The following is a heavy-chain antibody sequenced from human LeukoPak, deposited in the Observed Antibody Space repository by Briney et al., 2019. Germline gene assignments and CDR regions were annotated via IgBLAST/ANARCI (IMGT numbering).Heavy chain of an antibody. Sequence: SETLSLTCAVYGGSFSGYYWSWIRQPPGKGLEWIGEINHSGSTNYNPSLKSRVTISVDTSKNQFSLKLSSVTAADTAVYYCARMYYYDSSGYFNWGQGTLVTVSS. CDR1: GGSFSGYY. D-gene: IGHD3-22*01. CDR3: ARMYYYDSSGYFN. V-gene: IGHV4-34*01. CDR2: INHSGST. J-gene: IGHJ4*02.